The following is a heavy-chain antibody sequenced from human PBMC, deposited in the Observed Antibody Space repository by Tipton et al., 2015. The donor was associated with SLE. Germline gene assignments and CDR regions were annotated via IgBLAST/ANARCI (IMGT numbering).Heavy chain of an antibody. CDR3: AIDRGLATGSLPYNWFDP. CDR1: GGSISSPNYH. D-gene: IGHD6-13*01. J-gene: IGHJ5*02. V-gene: IGHV4-31*03. Sequence: TLSLTCTVSGGSISSPNYHWTWLRPHPGQGLEWIGYIYDSGNTYYNPSLESRVTISVDRSENQFSLKLYSVTAADTAVYYCAIDRGLATGSLPYNWFDPLGQGTLVTVSS. CDR2: IYDSGNT.